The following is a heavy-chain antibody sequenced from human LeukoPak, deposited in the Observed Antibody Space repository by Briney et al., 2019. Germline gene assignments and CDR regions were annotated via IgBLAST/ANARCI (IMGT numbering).Heavy chain of an antibody. D-gene: IGHD6-6*01. CDR2: ISYDGSNK. CDR1: GFTFNSYA. V-gene: IGHV3-30-3*01. CDR3: AREYSSSSYYYYGMDV. Sequence: PGRSLRLSCAASGFTFNSYAMHWVRRAPGKGLEWVAVISYDGSNKYYADSVKGRFTISRDNSKNTLYLQMNSLRAEDTAVYYCAREYSSSSYYYYGMDVWGQGTTVTVSS. J-gene: IGHJ6*02.